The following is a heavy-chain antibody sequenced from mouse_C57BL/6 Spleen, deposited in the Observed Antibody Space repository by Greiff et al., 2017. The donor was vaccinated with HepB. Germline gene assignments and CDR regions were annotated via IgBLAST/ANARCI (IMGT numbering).Heavy chain of an antibody. CDR3: ARHGDDYDYFDY. J-gene: IGHJ2*01. V-gene: IGHV5-12*01. D-gene: IGHD2-4*01. CDR1: GFTFSDYY. Sequence: EVKLMESGGGLVQPGGSLKLSCAASGFTFSDYYMYWVRQTPEKRLEWVAYISNGGGSTYYPDTVKGRFTISRDNAKNTLYLQMSRLKSEDTAMYYCARHGDDYDYFDYWGQGTTLTVSS. CDR2: ISNGGGST.